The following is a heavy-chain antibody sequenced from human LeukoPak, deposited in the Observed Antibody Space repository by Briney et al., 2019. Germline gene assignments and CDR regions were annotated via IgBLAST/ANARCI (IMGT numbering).Heavy chain of an antibody. CDR3: ASGPPLPATVSYYFDY. V-gene: IGHV1-69*13. CDR1: GGTFSSYA. CDR2: IIPIFGTA. D-gene: IGHD2-2*01. J-gene: IGHJ4*02. Sequence: ASVKVSCKASGGTFSSYAISWVRQAPGQGLEWMGGIIPIFGTANYAQKFQGRVTIIADESTSTAYMELSSLRSEDTAVYYCASGPPLPATVSYYFDYWGQGTLVTVSS.